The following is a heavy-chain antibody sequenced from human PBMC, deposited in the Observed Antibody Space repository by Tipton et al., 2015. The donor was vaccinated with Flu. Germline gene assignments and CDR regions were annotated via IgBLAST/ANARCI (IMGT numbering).Heavy chain of an antibody. CDR3: ARQYSGYPTAFDY. CDR1: GGSISSYY. CDR2: IYPSGGA. D-gene: IGHD5-12*01. V-gene: IGHV4-4*07. Sequence: LRLSCAVSGGSISSYYWSWIRQPAGKGLEWIGRIYPSGGANYNPSLKSRLTLSVDMSKNQFSLELSSVTAADTAVYYCARQYSGYPTAFDYWGQGTLVTVSS. J-gene: IGHJ4*02.